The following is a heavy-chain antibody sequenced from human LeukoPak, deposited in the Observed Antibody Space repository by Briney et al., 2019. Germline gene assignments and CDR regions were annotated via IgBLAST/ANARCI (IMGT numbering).Heavy chain of an antibody. CDR3: ARDREGLGFDP. CDR2: IYYSGST. J-gene: IGHJ5*02. Sequence: SETLSLTCTVSGGSISGYYWGWIRQPPGKGLEWIGSIYYSGSTYYNPSLKSRVTISVDTSKNQFSLKLSSVTAADTAVYYCARDREGLGFDPWGQGTLVTVSS. D-gene: IGHD3-3*01. V-gene: IGHV4-39*07. CDR1: GGSISGYY.